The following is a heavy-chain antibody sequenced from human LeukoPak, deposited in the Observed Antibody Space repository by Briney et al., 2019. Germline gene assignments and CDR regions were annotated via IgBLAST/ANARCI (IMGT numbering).Heavy chain of an antibody. J-gene: IGHJ4*02. V-gene: IGHV3-30-3*01. CDR3: ARDQLKEAVAGFFDY. D-gene: IGHD6-19*01. CDR1: GFTFSSYA. CDR2: ISYDGSNK. Sequence: GGSLRLSCAASGFTFSSYAMHWVRQAPGKGLEWVAVISYDGSNKYYADSVKGRFTISRDNSKNTLYLRMNSLRAEDTAVYYCARDQLKEAVAGFFDYWGQGTLVTVSS.